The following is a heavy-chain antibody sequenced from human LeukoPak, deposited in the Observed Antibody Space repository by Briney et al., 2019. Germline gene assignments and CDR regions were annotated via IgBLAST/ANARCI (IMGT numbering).Heavy chain of an antibody. D-gene: IGHD2-15*01. J-gene: IGHJ4*02. V-gene: IGHV1-24*01. CDR3: ATSRGVAAASPFDY. CDR2: FDPEDGET. Sequence: ASVKVSCKVSGYTLTELSMHWVRQAPGKGLEWMGGFDPEDGETIYAQKFQGRVTMTEDTSTDTAYMELSSLRSEDTAVYYCATSRGVAAASPFDYWGQGTLVTVSS. CDR1: GYTLTELS.